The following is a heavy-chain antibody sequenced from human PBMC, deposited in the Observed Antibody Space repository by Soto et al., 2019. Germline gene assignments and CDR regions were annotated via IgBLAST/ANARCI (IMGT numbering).Heavy chain of an antibody. CDR2: ISVYHGNT. Sequence: QVQLVQSGAEVKKPGASVTVSCQASGFTFNTYVITWVRQAPGQGLEWLGWISVYHGNTNNAQKVQGKVTMTTDTSTSTAYMELRSLGSDDTAVDYCARGGSGSYRMFDYWGQGTLVTVSS. D-gene: IGHD1-26*01. J-gene: IGHJ4*02. CDR3: ARGGSGSYRMFDY. CDR1: GFTFNTYV. V-gene: IGHV1-18*01.